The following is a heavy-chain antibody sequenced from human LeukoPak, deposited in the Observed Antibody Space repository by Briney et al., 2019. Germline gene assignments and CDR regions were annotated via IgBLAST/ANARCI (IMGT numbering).Heavy chain of an antibody. CDR1: GFTFSSYS. CDR2: ISSSSSYI. V-gene: IGHV3-21*04. CDR3: AKDFIHYGHPYYY. J-gene: IGHJ4*02. Sequence: GGSLRLSCAASGFTFSSYSMNWVRQAPGKGLEWVSSISSSSSYIYYADSVKGRFTISRDNAKNSLYLQMNSLRAEDTAVYYCAKDFIHYGHPYYYWGQGTLVTVSS. D-gene: IGHD3-10*01.